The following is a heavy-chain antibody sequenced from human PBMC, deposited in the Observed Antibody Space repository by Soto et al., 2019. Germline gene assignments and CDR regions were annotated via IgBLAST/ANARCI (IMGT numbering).Heavy chain of an antibody. Sequence: ASVKVSCKASGYTFTSYDMHWVRQAPGQRLEWMGWINAGNGNTKYSQKFQGRVTITRDTSASTAYMGLSSLRSEDTAVYYCARSIVVVTALDDWGQGTLVTVSS. CDR3: ARSIVVVTALDD. J-gene: IGHJ4*02. CDR2: INAGNGNT. CDR1: GYTFTSYD. D-gene: IGHD2-21*02. V-gene: IGHV1-3*01.